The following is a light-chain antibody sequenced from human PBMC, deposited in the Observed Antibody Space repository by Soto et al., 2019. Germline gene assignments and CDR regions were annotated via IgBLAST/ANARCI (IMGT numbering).Light chain of an antibody. V-gene: IGKV3-20*01. CDR1: HSVSSSY. CDR3: QFYGDPPKT. Sequence: EIVLTQSPGTLSLSPGERATLSCRASHSVSSSYLAWYQQKPGQAPRLLIFDASTRATGIPDRFTGSGSGTDFTLTISRLEPEDFAVYYCQFYGDPPKTFGQGTKV. CDR2: DAS. J-gene: IGKJ1*01.